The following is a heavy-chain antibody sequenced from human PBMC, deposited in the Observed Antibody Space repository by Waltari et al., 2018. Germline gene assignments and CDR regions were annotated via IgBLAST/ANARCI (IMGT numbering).Heavy chain of an antibody. Sequence: QVQLVQSGAEVKKPGSSVKVSCKASGGTFSSYAISWVRQAPGQRLEWMGWINAGNGNTKYSQKFQGRVTITRDTSASTAYMELNSLRAEDTAVYYCAKDQVRSPYDYWGQGTLVTVSS. CDR3: AKDQVRSPYDY. J-gene: IGHJ4*02. V-gene: IGHV1-3*01. CDR2: INAGNGNT. CDR1: GGTFSSYA.